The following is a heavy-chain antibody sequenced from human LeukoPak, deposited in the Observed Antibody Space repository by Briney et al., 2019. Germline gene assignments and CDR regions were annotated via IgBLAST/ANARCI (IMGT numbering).Heavy chain of an antibody. CDR1: GYTFTSYY. V-gene: IGHV1-46*01. J-gene: IGHJ4*02. CDR2: INPSGGST. CDR3: ARAGEFFEYSSSFDY. Sequence: ASVKVSCKASGYTFTSYYMHWVRQAPGQGLEWMGIINPSGGSTSYAQKFQGRVTMTRDMSTSTVYMELSSLRSEDTAVYYCARAGEFFEYSSSFDYWGQGTLVTVSS. D-gene: IGHD6-6*01.